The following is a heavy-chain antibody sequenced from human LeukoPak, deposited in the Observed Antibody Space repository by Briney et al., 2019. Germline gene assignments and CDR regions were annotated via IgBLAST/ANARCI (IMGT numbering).Heavy chain of an antibody. J-gene: IGHJ4*02. V-gene: IGHV3-11*01. CDR3: TGYCSGGSCFTAGY. Sequence: PGGSLRLSCAASGFTFSDYYMSWIRQAPGKGLEWVSYISSSGSTIYYADSVKGRFTIFRDNAKNSLYLQMNSLRAEDTAVYYCTGYCSGGSCFTAGYWGQGTLVTVSS. CDR1: GFTFSDYY. CDR2: ISSSGSTI. D-gene: IGHD2-15*01.